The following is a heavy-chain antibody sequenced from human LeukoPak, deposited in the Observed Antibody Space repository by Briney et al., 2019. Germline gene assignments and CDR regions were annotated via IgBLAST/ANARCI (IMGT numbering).Heavy chain of an antibody. D-gene: IGHD3-16*02. J-gene: IGHJ3*02. CDR2: IIPIFGTA. V-gene: IGHV1-69*05. CDR3: ARDDLYDYVWGSYRAAAFDI. Sequence: SVKVSCKASGGTFSSYAISWVRQAPGQGLEWMGRIIPIFGTANYAQKFQGRVTITTDESTSTAYMELSSLRSEDTAVYYCARDDLYDYVWGSYRAAAFDIWGQGTMVTASS. CDR1: GGTFSSYA.